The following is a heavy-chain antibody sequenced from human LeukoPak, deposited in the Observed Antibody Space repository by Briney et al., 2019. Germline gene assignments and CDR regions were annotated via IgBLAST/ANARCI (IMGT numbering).Heavy chain of an antibody. CDR3: ARDPEIRGYTYGYYFDY. CDR2: IKQDGSEK. V-gene: IGHV3-7*01. Sequence: GGSLRLSCAASGFTFSSYWMSWVRQAPGKGLEWVANIKQDGSEKYYGDSVKGRFTISRDNAKNSLYLQMSSLRAEDTAVYYCARDPEIRGYTYGYYFDYWGRGTLVTVSS. D-gene: IGHD5-18*01. J-gene: IGHJ4*02. CDR1: GFTFSSYW.